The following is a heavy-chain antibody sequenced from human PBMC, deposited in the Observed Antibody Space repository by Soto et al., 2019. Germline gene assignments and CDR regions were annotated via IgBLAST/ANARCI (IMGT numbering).Heavy chain of an antibody. CDR1: GGSISRYY. D-gene: IGHD5-18*01. CDR2: IYYDGST. V-gene: IGHV4-59*01. J-gene: IGHJ4*02. CDR3: ARAGYSYGFGYYYDY. Sequence: NPSETLSLTCTVSGGSISRYYWSWIRQPPGKGLEWIGNIYYDGSTNYSPSLKSRVTISVDTSKNQFSLRLSSVTAADTAVYCCARAGYSYGFGYYYDYWGQGTLVTVSS.